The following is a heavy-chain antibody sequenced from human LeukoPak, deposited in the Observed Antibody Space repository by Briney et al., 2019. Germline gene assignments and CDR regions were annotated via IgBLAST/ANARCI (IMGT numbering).Heavy chain of an antibody. J-gene: IGHJ4*02. CDR3: AKDSSPLGELLYPDYFDY. CDR2: ISYDGSNK. CDR1: GFTFSSYG. V-gene: IGHV3-30*18. Sequence: GGSLRLSCAASGFTFSSYGVHWDRQAPGKGLEWVAVISYDGSNKYYADSVKGRFTISRDNSKNTLYLQMNSLRAEDTAVYYCAKDSSPLGELLYPDYFDYWGQGTLVTVSS. D-gene: IGHD3-10*01.